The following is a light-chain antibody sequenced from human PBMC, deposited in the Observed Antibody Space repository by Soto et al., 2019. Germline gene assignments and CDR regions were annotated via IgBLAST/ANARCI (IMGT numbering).Light chain of an antibody. Sequence: QSVLTQPASVSASPGQSITIPCTGTSSDVGSYTLVSWYQQYPGKAPKLIIYEGSKRPSGVSNRFSASKTGRTASLTISGLQPEDEADYYCCSYAGSSSVLFGGGTKVTVL. V-gene: IGLV2-23*03. CDR1: SSDVGSYTL. J-gene: IGLJ2*01. CDR3: CSYAGSSSVL. CDR2: EGS.